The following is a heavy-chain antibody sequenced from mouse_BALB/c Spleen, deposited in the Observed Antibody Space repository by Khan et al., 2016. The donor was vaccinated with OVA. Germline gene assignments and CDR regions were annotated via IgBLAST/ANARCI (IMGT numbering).Heavy chain of an antibody. CDR2: ISSGGDNT. D-gene: IGHD2-1*01. V-gene: IGHV5-9*03. CDR1: GFTFSSFS. Sequence: EVELVESGGGLVKPGGSLKLSCAASGFTFSSFSMSWVRQTPEKRLEWVAAISSGGDNTFYPDSVKGRFTISRDKSMNNLYLPMSSRRSEDTALYYCARSNYGTFAYWGQGTLVTVSA. CDR3: ARSNYGTFAY. J-gene: IGHJ3*01.